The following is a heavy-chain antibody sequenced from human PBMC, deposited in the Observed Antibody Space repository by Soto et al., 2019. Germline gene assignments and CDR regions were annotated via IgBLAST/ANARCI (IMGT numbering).Heavy chain of an antibody. V-gene: IGHV3-48*01. CDR2: ISSSSSTI. D-gene: IGHD2-15*01. CDR3: ARDSGGYCSGGSCYSGWFDP. Sequence: GGSLRLSCAASGFTFSSYSMNWVRQAPGKGLEWVSYISSSSSTIYYADSVKGRFTISRDNAKNSLYLQMNSLRAEDTAVYYCARDSGGYCSGGSCYSGWFDPWGQGTLVTVSS. CDR1: GFTFSSYS. J-gene: IGHJ5*02.